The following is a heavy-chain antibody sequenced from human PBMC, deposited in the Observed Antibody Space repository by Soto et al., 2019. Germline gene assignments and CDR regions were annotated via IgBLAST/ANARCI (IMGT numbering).Heavy chain of an antibody. CDR2: FYYSGST. J-gene: IGHJ4*02. Sequence: SETLPVTCTVSCGSISGYYWSWIRQPPGKGLEWIGYFYYSGSTDSNPSLKSRVTISVDTSKNQFSLKLSSVTAADTAVYYCARASRDYRESLCYWGRGTLVTGSS. D-gene: IGHD4-4*01. CDR3: ARASRDYRESLCY. V-gene: IGHV4-59*08. CDR1: CGSISGYY.